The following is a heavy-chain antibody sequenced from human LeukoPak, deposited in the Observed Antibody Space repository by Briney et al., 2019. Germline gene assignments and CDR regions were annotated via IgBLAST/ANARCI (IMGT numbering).Heavy chain of an antibody. CDR2: ISWNSGSI. Sequence: GGSLRLSCAASGFTFDDYAMHWVRQAPGKGLEWLSGISWNSGSIGYADSAKGRFTISRDNAKNSLYLQMNSLRAEDTALYYCAKDKGYNYGAFDYWGQGTLVTVSS. V-gene: IGHV3-9*01. CDR1: GFTFDDYA. CDR3: AKDKGYNYGAFDY. D-gene: IGHD5-24*01. J-gene: IGHJ4*02.